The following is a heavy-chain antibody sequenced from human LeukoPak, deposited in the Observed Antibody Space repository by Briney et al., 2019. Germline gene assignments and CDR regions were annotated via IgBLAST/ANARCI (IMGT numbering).Heavy chain of an antibody. Sequence: PGGSLRLSCAASAFTFSSYGMNWVRQAPGKGLQWVSYISSSGSAIYYVDSVKGRFTISRDNSKNTLYLQMNSLRAEDTAVYYCAKDRAAAGYYYGMDVWGQGTTVTVSS. CDR1: AFTFSSYG. J-gene: IGHJ6*02. CDR2: ISSSGSAI. D-gene: IGHD6-13*01. V-gene: IGHV3-48*01. CDR3: AKDRAAAGYYYGMDV.